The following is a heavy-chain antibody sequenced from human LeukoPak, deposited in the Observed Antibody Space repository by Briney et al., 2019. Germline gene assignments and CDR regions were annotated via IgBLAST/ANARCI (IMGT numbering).Heavy chain of an antibody. Sequence: PSQTLSLTCTVSGGSISSSSYYWGWLRQPPGKGLEWIGSIYYSGSTYYNPSLKSRVTISVDTSKNQFSLKLSSVTAADTAVYYCARDRGVGWVPFDYWGQGTLVTVSS. V-gene: IGHV4-39*07. CDR2: IYYSGST. D-gene: IGHD3-10*01. CDR3: ARDRGVGWVPFDY. CDR1: GGSISSSSYY. J-gene: IGHJ4*02.